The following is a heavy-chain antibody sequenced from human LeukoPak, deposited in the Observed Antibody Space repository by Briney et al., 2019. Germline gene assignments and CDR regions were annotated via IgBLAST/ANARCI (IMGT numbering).Heavy chain of an antibody. CDR2: ISYDGSNK. J-gene: IGHJ4*02. Sequence: PGGSLRLSCAASGFTFSSYAMHWVRQAPGKGLEWVAVISYDGSNKYYADSVKGRFTISRDNSKNTLYLQMNSLRAEDTAVYYCAREVGPYDSSGSLCYWGQGTLVTVSS. V-gene: IGHV3-30-3*01. CDR3: AREVGPYDSSGSLCY. D-gene: IGHD3-22*01. CDR1: GFTFSSYA.